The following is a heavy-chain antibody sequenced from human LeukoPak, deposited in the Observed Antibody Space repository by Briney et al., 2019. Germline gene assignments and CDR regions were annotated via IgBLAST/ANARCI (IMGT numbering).Heavy chain of an antibody. D-gene: IGHD6-19*01. V-gene: IGHV3-30*04. CDR1: GFTFNSYS. J-gene: IGHJ4*02. Sequence: GGSLRLSCAASGFTFNSYSMHWVRQAPGKGLKWVAVISSHGSNKDYADSVKGRFTTSRDNSENTLYLQMDSLTTEDTGVYYCAREQGQQWRRFDSWGQGSPVTVSS. CDR3: AREQGQQWRRFDS. CDR2: ISSHGSNK.